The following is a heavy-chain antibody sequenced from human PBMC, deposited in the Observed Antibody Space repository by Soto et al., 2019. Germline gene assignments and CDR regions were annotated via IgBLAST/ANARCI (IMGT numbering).Heavy chain of an antibody. D-gene: IGHD2-2*02. V-gene: IGHV3-30-3*01. CDR1: GFTFSSYA. CDR2: ISYDGSNK. CDR3: ARAGGSSHTCYRQGGMDV. Sequence: GGSLRLSCAASGFTFSSYAMHWVRQAPGKGLEWVAVISYDGSNKYYADSVKGRFTISRDNSKNTLCLQMNSLRAEDTAVYYCARAGGSSHTCYRQGGMDVWGQGTTVTVSS. J-gene: IGHJ6*02.